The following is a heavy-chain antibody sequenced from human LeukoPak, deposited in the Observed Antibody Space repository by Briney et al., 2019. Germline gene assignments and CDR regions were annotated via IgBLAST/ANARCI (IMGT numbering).Heavy chain of an antibody. CDR1: GFSFSTHN. J-gene: IGHJ4*02. CDR2: INADSSTI. Sequence: SGGSLRLSCAASGFSFSTHNMNWVRQAPGKGLQWISYINADSSTIQYADSVRGRFTTSRDNAKNSLYLQMNSLRADDTAVYYCVRDNSRGQSLGVIYWGQGSLVTVSS. V-gene: IGHV3-48*01. D-gene: IGHD3-22*01. CDR3: VRDNSRGQSLGVIY.